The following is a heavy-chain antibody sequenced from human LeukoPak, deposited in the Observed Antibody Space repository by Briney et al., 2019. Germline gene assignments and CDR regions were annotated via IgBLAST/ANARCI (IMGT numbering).Heavy chain of an antibody. V-gene: IGHV1-2*02. CDR1: GYTFTGYY. J-gene: IGHJ6*02. CDR2: INPNSGGT. Sequence: ASVKVSCKASGYTFTGYYMHWVRQAPGQGLEWMGWINPNSGGTNYAQKFQGRVTMTRDMSISTAYMELSRLRSDDTAVYYCARVLPSPKTPYYYGMDVWGQGTTVTVSS. CDR3: ARVLPSPKTPYYYGMDV.